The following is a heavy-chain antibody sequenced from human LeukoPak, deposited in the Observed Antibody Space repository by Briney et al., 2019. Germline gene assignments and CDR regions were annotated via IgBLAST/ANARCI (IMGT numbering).Heavy chain of an antibody. CDR1: GYTFTGYY. V-gene: IGHV1-18*04. D-gene: IGHD6-6*01. J-gene: IGHJ4*02. CDR2: ISAYNGNT. CDR3: ARDPSSSSVDFDY. Sequence: ASVKVSCKASGYTFTGYYLHWVRQAPGQGLEWMGWISAYNGNTNYAQKLQGRVTMTTDTSTSTAYMELRSLRSDDTAVYYCARDPSSSSVDFDYWGQGTLVTVSS.